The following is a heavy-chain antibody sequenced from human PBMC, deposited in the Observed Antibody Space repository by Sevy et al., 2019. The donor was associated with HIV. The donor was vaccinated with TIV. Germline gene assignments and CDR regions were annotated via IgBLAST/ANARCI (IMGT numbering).Heavy chain of an antibody. D-gene: IGHD3-16*01. CDR1: GFTFSSYW. V-gene: IGHV3-7*01. Sequence: GGSLRLSCAAPGFTFSSYWMGWVRQAPGKGKGLEWVANIEQDGSEKYYVDSVKGRFTISRDNAKNSLYLQMNSLRAEGTAVYYCARDTYRFFDNWGQGTLVTVSS. J-gene: IGHJ4*02. CDR2: IEQDGSEK. CDR3: ARDTYRFFDN.